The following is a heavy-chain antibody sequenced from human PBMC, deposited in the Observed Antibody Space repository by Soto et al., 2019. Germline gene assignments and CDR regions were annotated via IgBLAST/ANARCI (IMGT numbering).Heavy chain of an antibody. CDR2: TYYRSKWYN. CDR3: ARDNYYDSSGYTTHFDY. V-gene: IGHV6-1*01. Sequence: PSQTLSLTCAISGDSVSRNSAAWNWIRQSPSRGLEWLGRTYYRSKWYNDYAVSVKSRITINPDTSKNQFSLQLNSVTPEDTAVYYCARDNYYDSSGYTTHFDYWGQGTLVTVS. J-gene: IGHJ4*02. D-gene: IGHD3-22*01. CDR1: GDSVSRNSAA.